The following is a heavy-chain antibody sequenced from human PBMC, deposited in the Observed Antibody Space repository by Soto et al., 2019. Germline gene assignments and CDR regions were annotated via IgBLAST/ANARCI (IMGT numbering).Heavy chain of an antibody. CDR1: GFNFSSHA. CDR2: VDGSGADT. D-gene: IGHD2-8*01. J-gene: IGHJ4*02. V-gene: IGHV3-23*01. Sequence: GGSLRLSCVASGFNFSSHAMGWLRQAPGTEPEWVAFVDGSGADTSYADSVKGRFTISRDNSEDTLYLHMNSLRAEDTGRYFCAKEIFAAAYAATSAFDLWGQGTLVTVSS. CDR3: AKEIFAAAYAATSAFDL.